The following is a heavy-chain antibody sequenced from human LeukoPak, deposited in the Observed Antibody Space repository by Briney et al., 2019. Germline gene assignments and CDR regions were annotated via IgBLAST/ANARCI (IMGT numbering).Heavy chain of an antibody. V-gene: IGHV1-18*01. CDR3: ARPLSTSLLWFGELQT. CDR2: ISAYNGNT. J-gene: IGHJ5*02. D-gene: IGHD3-10*01. CDR1: GYTFTSYG. Sequence: ASVKVSCKASGYTFTSYGISWVRQAPGQGLEWMGWISAYNGNTNYAQKLQGRVTMTTDTSTSTAYMELRSLRSDDTAVYYCARPLSTSLLWFGELQTWGQGTLVTVSS.